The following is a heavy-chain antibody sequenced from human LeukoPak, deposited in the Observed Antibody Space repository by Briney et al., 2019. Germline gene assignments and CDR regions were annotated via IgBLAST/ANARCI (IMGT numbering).Heavy chain of an antibody. J-gene: IGHJ6*03. D-gene: IGHD5-18*01. CDR2: IKSKTDGGTT. V-gene: IGHV3-15*01. CDR1: GFTFSNAW. Sequence: GGSLRLSCAASGFTFSNAWMSWVRQAPGKGLEWVGRIKSKTDGGTTDYAAPVKGRFTISRDDSKNTLYLQMNSLKTEDTAVYYCTTDPIRGYSYGHGYYYYYMDVWGKGTTVTVSS. CDR3: TTDPIRGYSYGHGYYYYYMDV.